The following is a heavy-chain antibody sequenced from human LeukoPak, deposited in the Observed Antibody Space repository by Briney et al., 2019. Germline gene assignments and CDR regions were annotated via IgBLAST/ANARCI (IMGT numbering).Heavy chain of an antibody. J-gene: IGHJ3*02. D-gene: IGHD4-23*01. Sequence: GASVKVSCKASGGTFSSYAISWVRQAPGQGLEWMGGIIPIFGTANYAQRFQGRVTITTDESTSTAYMELSSLRSEDTAVYYCARWYGGNSPWAFDIWGQGTMVTVSS. CDR1: GGTFSSYA. CDR3: ARWYGGNSPWAFDI. CDR2: IIPIFGTA. V-gene: IGHV1-69*05.